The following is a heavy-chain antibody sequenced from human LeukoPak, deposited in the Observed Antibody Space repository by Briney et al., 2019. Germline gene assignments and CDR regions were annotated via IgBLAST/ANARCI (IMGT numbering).Heavy chain of an antibody. J-gene: IGHJ6*03. Sequence: GGSLRLSFAASGFTFSSYAMHWVRQAPGKGLEWVAVISYDGSNKYYADSVKGRFTISRDNAKNSLYLQMNSLRAEDTAVYYCAREIEYSSSSSGYYYYYYYMDVWGKGTTVTVSS. CDR2: ISYDGSNK. CDR3: AREIEYSSSSSGYYYYYYYMDV. D-gene: IGHD6-6*01. V-gene: IGHV3-30-3*01. CDR1: GFTFSSYA.